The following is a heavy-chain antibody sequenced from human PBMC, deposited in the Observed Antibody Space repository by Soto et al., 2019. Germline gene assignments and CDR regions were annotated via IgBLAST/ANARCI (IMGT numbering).Heavy chain of an antibody. CDR3: AKAPDMSAMVQRNGYYFDY. V-gene: IGHV3-23*01. CDR1: GFTFSSYA. Sequence: PGGSLRLSCAASGFTFSSYAMSWVRQAPGKGLEWVSAISGSGGSTYYADSVKGRFTISRDNSKNTLYLQMNSLRAEDTAVYYCAKAPDMSAMVQRNGYYFDYWGQGTLVTVSS. D-gene: IGHD5-18*01. J-gene: IGHJ4*02. CDR2: ISGSGGST.